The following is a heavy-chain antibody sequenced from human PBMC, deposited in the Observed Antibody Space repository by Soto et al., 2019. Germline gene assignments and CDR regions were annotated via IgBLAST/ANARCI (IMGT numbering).Heavy chain of an antibody. CDR1: GFTFSSYG. Sequence: GGSLRLSCAASGFTFSSYGMHWVRQAPGKGLEWMAVIWYDGSNKYYADSVKGRFTISRDNSKNTLYLQMNSLRAEDTAVYYCAREYDFWSGYPSPLDYWGQGTLVTVSS. CDR3: AREYDFWSGYPSPLDY. D-gene: IGHD3-3*01. V-gene: IGHV3-33*01. CDR2: IWYDGSNK. J-gene: IGHJ4*02.